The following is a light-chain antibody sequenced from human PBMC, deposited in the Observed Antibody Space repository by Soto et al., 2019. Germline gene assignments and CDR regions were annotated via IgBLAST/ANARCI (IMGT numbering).Light chain of an antibody. CDR2: GAS. J-gene: IGKJ1*01. CDR1: QSVTSSY. Sequence: EIVLTQSPGTLSLSPGERATLSCRASQSVTSSYFAWYQQKPGQAPRLLIFGASSRATGIPDRFSGSGSGTDFNLTISRLEPEDFAVYYCQQYGSSPRTFGQGTKVEIK. CDR3: QQYGSSPRT. V-gene: IGKV3-20*01.